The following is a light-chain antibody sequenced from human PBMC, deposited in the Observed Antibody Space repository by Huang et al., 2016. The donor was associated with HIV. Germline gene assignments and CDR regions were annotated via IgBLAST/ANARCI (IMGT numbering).Light chain of an antibody. V-gene: IGKV1-39*01. Sequence: IQMTQSPSSLSASIGDRVTITCRASQAINGYLNWYQQRPSQAPRRLIFDASTLHSGVPSRFSGSGSGTDFTLTINNVQSEDVATYFCQQSYSNLITFGQGSRL. CDR2: DAS. CDR3: QQSYSNLIT. J-gene: IGKJ5*01. CDR1: QAINGY.